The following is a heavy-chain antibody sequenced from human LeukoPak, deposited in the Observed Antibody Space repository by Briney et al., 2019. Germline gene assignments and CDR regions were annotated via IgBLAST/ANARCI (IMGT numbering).Heavy chain of an antibody. V-gene: IGHV3-11*01. CDR1: GFTSSDYY. D-gene: IGHD4-17*01. CDR3: ARDSLPGVTTGDTNFDY. Sequence: PARSLRLSCAASGFTSSDYYMSWIRQAPGKGLEWVSYISSSGSTIYYADSVKGRFTISRDNAKNSLYLQMNSLRAEDTAVYYCARDSLPGVTTGDTNFDYWGQGTLVTVSS. CDR2: ISSSGSTI. J-gene: IGHJ4*02.